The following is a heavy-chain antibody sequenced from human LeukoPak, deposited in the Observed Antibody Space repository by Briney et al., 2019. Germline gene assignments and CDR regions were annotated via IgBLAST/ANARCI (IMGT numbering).Heavy chain of an antibody. CDR2: ISGSGGST. D-gene: IGHD3-22*01. J-gene: IGHJ4*02. CDR1: GFTFSSYG. CDR3: AKDSYRYYYDTSGYHYDY. Sequence: GGSLRLPCAASGFTFSSYGMNWVRQAPGKGLEWVSGISGSGGSTYYADSVKGRFTISRDNSKNTLYLQMNSLRAEDTAVYYCAKDSYRYYYDTSGYHYDYWGQGTLVTVSS. V-gene: IGHV3-23*01.